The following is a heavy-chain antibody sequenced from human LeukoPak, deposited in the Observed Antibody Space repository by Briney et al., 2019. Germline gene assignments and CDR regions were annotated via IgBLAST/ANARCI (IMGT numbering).Heavy chain of an antibody. D-gene: IGHD3-9*01. CDR3: ARVGRYFDWFPYYFDY. Sequence: GGSLRLSCAASGFTFSNAWMSWVRQAPGKGLEWVGRIKSKTDGGTTDYAAPVKGRFTISRDDSKNTLYLQMNSLRAEDTAVYYCARVGRYFDWFPYYFDYWGQGTLVTVSS. CDR1: GFTFSNAW. V-gene: IGHV3-15*01. CDR2: IKSKTDGGTT. J-gene: IGHJ4*02.